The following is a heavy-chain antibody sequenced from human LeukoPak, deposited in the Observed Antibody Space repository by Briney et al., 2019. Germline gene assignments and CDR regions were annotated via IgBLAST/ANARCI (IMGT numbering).Heavy chain of an antibody. CDR3: ARGSGGVTYYYDSSGYSLFDY. CDR1: GGSISSGGYY. CDR2: IYYSGST. D-gene: IGHD3-22*01. Sequence: SQTLSLTCTVSGGSISSGGYYWGWIRQHPGKGLEWIGYIYYSGSTYYNPSLKSRVTISVDTSKNQFSLKLSSVTAADTAVYYCARGSGGVTYYYDSSGYSLFDYWGQGTLVTVSS. J-gene: IGHJ4*02. V-gene: IGHV4-31*03.